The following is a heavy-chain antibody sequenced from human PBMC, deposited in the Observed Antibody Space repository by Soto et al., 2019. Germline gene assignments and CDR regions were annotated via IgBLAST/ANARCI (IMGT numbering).Heavy chain of an antibody. CDR1: GFTFSSYS. J-gene: IGHJ4*02. CDR3: ARDPLTYYYDSSGPGDFDY. V-gene: IGHV3-48*02. Sequence: GESLKISCAASGFTFSSYSMNWVRQAPGKGLEWFSYISSSSSTIYYADSVKGRFTISRDNAKNSLYLQMNSLRDEDTAVYYCARDPLTYYYDSSGPGDFDYWGQGTLVTVSS. D-gene: IGHD3-22*01. CDR2: ISSSSSTI.